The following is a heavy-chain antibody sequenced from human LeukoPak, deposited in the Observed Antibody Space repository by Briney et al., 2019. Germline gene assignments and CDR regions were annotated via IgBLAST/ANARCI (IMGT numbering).Heavy chain of an antibody. CDR2: ISSSSSTI. Sequence: GGSLRLSCAASGFTFSSYSMNWVHQAPGKGLEWVSYISSSSSTIYYADSVKGRFTISRDNAKNSLYLQMNSLRAEDTAVYYCARDGPRDTTTYYYFDYWGQGTLVTVSS. V-gene: IGHV3-48*01. D-gene: IGHD2/OR15-2a*01. J-gene: IGHJ4*02. CDR1: GFTFSSYS. CDR3: ARDGPRDTTTYYYFDY.